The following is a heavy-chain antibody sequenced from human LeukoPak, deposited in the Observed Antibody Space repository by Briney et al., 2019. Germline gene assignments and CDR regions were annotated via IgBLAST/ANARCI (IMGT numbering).Heavy chain of an antibody. CDR3: ARLRFYDSTGYSPGYYMDV. Sequence: PSETLSLTCSVSGGATISYFWRWLRQPAGKGPEWIGRIYPTGNTDYNPSLKTRVTMSTDLSKKQFSLRLRSVTAADTAVYYCARLRFYDSTGYSPGYYMDVWGKGTAVTVSS. J-gene: IGHJ6*03. CDR1: GGATISYF. D-gene: IGHD3-22*01. CDR2: IYPTGNT. V-gene: IGHV4-4*07.